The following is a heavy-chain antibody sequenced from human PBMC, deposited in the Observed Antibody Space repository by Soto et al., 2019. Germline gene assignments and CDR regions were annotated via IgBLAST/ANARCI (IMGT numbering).Heavy chain of an antibody. CDR1: GFTVSSNY. V-gene: IGHV3-53*01. D-gene: IGHD3-22*01. CDR3: ARDGGSGYGYYHYGMDV. CDR2: IYSGGST. Sequence: GGSLRLSCAASGFTVSSNYMSWVRQAPGKGLEWVSVIYSGGSTYYADSVKGRFTISRDNSKNTLYLQMNSLRAEDTAVYYCARDGGSGYGYYHYGMDVWGQGTRSPSP. J-gene: IGHJ6*02.